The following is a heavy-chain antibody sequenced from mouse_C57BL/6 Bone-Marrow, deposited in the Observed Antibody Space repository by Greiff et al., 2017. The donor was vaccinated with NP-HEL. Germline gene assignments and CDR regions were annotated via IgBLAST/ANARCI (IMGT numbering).Heavy chain of an antibody. CDR2: INPNNGGT. J-gene: IGHJ4*01. CDR3: ARDLGDGYFYAMDY. CDR1: GYTFTDYN. Sequence: VQLQQSGPELVKPGASVKMSCKASGYTFTDYNMHWVKQSHGKSLEWIGYINPNNGGTSYIQKFKGKATLTVNKSSSTAYMELRSLTSEDSAVYYCARDLGDGYFYAMDYWGQGTSVTVSS. D-gene: IGHD2-3*01. V-gene: IGHV1-22*01.